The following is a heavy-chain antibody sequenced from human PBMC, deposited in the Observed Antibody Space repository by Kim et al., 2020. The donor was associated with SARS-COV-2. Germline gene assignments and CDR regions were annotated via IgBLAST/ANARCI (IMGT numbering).Heavy chain of an antibody. CDR2: IIAVLGTA. CDR3: ARVVNGDFRKSWFDP. Sequence: SVKVSCKASGGTFNSYTLSWVRQVPGQGLEWMGGIIAVLGTANYAQKFQGRVTISADQSTSTVYMELTSLRSDDTAVYYCARVVNGDFRKSWFDPWGQG. CDR1: GGTFNSYT. V-gene: IGHV1-69*13. J-gene: IGHJ5*02. D-gene: IGHD4-17*01.